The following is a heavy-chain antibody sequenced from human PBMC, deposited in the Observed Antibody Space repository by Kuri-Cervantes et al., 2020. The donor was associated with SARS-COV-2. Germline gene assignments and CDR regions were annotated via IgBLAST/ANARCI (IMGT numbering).Heavy chain of an antibody. D-gene: IGHD1-26*01. CDR1: GFTFSNYV. CDR3: AKGQGAGIDY. CDR2: ISGTGGST. V-gene: IGHV3-23*01. J-gene: IGHJ4*02. Sequence: GESLKISCAASGFTFSNYVMNWVRQAPGKGLEWVSGISGTGGSTYYADSVKGRFTISRDNSKNTLFLQMNSLRGEDTAVYYCAKGQGAGIDYWGQGTLVTVSS.